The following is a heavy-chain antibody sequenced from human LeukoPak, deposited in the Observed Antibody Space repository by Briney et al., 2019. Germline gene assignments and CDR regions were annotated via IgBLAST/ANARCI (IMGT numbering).Heavy chain of an antibody. CDR3: ARVTTGGYYSY. CDR1: GGSISSGSYY. D-gene: IGHD3-22*01. V-gene: IGHV4-61*02. J-gene: IGHJ4*02. CDR2: IYTSGST. Sequence: SETLSLTCTVSGGSISSGSYYWSWIRQPAGKGLEWIGRIYTSGSTNYNPSLKCRVTISLDTSENHFSLKLSSVTAADTAVYYCARVTTGGYYSYWGQGTLVTVSS.